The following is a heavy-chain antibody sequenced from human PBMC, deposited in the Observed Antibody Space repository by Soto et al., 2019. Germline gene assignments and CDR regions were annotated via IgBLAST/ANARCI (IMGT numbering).Heavy chain of an antibody. CDR2: IYYSGST. CDR1: GGSIRSYY. CDR3: ARLGYDFWSGYPRGGFDY. V-gene: IGHV4-39*01. J-gene: IGHJ4*02. Sequence: PSETLSLTCTVSGGSIRSYYWGWIRQPPGKGLEWIGSIYYSGSTYYNPSLKSRVTISVDTSKNQFSLKLSSVTAADTAVYYCARLGYDFWSGYPRGGFDYWGQGTLVTVSS. D-gene: IGHD3-3*01.